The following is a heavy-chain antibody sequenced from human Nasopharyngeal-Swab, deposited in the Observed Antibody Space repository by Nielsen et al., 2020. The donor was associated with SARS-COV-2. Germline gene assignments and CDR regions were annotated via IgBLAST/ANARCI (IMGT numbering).Heavy chain of an antibody. CDR2: VKQDGSEK. J-gene: IGHJ6*02. D-gene: IGHD2-2*01. Sequence: VRQMPGKGPEWVASVKQDGSEKYSVDSVRGRFTISRDNTKNSVYLQMNNLRAEDTAVYYCAREICTRITCFDYGMDVWGQGTTVTVSS. V-gene: IGHV3-7*01. CDR3: AREICTRITCFDYGMDV.